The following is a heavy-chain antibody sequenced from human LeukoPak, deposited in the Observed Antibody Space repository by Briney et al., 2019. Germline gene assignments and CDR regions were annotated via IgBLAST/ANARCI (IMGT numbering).Heavy chain of an antibody. D-gene: IGHD3-10*01. V-gene: IGHV3-30*18. CDR3: AEDADYYGSGSPDY. Sequence: PGRSLRLSCAASGFTFSSYGMHWVRQAPGKGLEWVAVISYDGSNKYYADSVKGRFTISRDNSKNTLYLQMNSLRAEDTAVYYCAEDADYYGSGSPDYWGQGTLVTVSS. CDR2: ISYDGSNK. J-gene: IGHJ4*02. CDR1: GFTFSSYG.